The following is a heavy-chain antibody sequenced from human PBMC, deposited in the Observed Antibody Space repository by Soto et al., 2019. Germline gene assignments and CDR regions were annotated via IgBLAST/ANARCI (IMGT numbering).Heavy chain of an antibody. J-gene: IGHJ4*02. Sequence: WGSLRLSCAASGFTFSSYSMNWVRQAPGKGLEWVSSISSSSSYIYYADSVKGRFTISRDNAKNSLYLQMNSLRAEDTAVYYCARGYMGATSGVGYWGQGTLVTVSS. V-gene: IGHV3-21*01. CDR1: GFTFSSYS. CDR3: ARGYMGATSGVGY. CDR2: ISSSSSYI. D-gene: IGHD1-26*01.